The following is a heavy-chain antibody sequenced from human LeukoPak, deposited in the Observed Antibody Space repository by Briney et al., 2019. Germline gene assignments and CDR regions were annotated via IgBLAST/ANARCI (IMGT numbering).Heavy chain of an antibody. CDR3: VREGGSDWYSGWFDP. CDR1: GFTFSSYE. V-gene: IGHV3-48*03. J-gene: IGHJ5*02. D-gene: IGHD6-19*01. CDR2: ISSSGSTI. Sequence: GGSLRLSCAASGFTFSSYEMNWVRQAPGKGLEWVSYISSSGSTIYYADSVKGRFTISRDNAKNSLYLQMNSLRAEDTAVYYCVREGGSDWYSGWFDPWGQGTLVTVSS.